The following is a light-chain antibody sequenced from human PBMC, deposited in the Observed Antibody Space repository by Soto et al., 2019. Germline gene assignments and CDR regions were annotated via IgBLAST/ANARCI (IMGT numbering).Light chain of an antibody. CDR1: QSIGSY. CDR2: GAS. CDR3: QQNTRYPWT. Sequence: MTQWLSAVSAKNKDRVTITCWASQSIGSYLNWYQQRPGRSPKLLIYGASSLQGGVPTRFSGTGSGTDFTLTISRLHPEDFATYYCQQNTRYPWTFGQGTKV. V-gene: IGKV1-39*01. J-gene: IGKJ1*01.